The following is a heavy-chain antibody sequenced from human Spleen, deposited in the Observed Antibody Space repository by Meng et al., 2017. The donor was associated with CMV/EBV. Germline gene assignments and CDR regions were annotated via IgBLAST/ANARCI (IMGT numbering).Heavy chain of an antibody. CDR1: GFTFSDYN. CDR3: AREYAGLDY. Sequence: GGSLRLSCAASGFTFSDYNMNWVRQAPGKGLEWVSSISGRSSYTYYKDSLKGRFTISRDNAKNSLYLQMHRLRTEDTAVYYCAREYAGLDYWGQGTLVTVSS. V-gene: IGHV3-21*01. J-gene: IGHJ4*02. D-gene: IGHD3-16*01. CDR2: ISGRSSYT.